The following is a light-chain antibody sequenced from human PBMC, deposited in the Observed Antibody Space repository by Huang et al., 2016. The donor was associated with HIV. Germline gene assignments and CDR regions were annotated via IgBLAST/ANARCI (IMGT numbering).Light chain of an antibody. Sequence: EIVLTQSPATLSLSPGERATLSCRASQSVSSYLAWYQQKPGQAPRLLIDDASTRATVLPARFSGSGSGTDFTLTISSLEPEDCAVYYCQQRSNWPTFGPGTKVDIK. J-gene: IGKJ3*01. CDR2: DAS. CDR1: QSVSSY. V-gene: IGKV3-11*01. CDR3: QQRSNWPT.